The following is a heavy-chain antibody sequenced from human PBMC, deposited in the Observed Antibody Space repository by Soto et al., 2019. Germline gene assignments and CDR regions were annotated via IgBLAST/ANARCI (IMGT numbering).Heavy chain of an antibody. D-gene: IGHD1-20*01. V-gene: IGHV4-34*01. J-gene: IGHJ6*01. Sequence: PSETLSLTCAVSGGSLSGYYWTWFRSFPGKGLEWIGEINQRGYTKYNPSLLSPVTMSVATCRHQVSPKLRSVTPADTAAYYSASPSDARNWDV. CDR3: ASPSDARNWDV. CDR2: INQRGYT. CDR1: GGSLSGYY.